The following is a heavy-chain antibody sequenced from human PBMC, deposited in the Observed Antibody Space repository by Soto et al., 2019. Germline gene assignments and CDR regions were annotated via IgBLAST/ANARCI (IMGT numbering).Heavy chain of an antibody. CDR2: INQSGST. Sequence: PSETLSLTCTVYGGSFSAYYWTWIRQSPGKGLEWIGAINQSGSTTYNPSLRSRVTISVDTSKNQLSLRLSSVTAADTAVYFCAKVKNHYYYGLDVWGQGTTVTVSS. V-gene: IGHV4-34*01. CDR1: GGSFSAYY. J-gene: IGHJ6*02. CDR3: AKVKNHYYYGLDV.